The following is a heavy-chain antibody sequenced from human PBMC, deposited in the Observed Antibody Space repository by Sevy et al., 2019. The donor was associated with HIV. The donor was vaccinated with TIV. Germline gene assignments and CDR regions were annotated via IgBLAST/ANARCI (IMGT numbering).Heavy chain of an antibody. Sequence: SETLSLTCTVSGGSISSYYWSWIRQPPGKGLEWIGYIYYTGSTNYNPSLKSRVTISVDTSKNQFSLKLSSVTAADTAVYYCARVHYGSGTCTTFDSWGQGTLVTVSS. CDR2: IYYTGST. CDR1: GGSISSYY. D-gene: IGHD3-10*01. V-gene: IGHV4-59*01. CDR3: ARVHYGSGTCTTFDS. J-gene: IGHJ5*01.